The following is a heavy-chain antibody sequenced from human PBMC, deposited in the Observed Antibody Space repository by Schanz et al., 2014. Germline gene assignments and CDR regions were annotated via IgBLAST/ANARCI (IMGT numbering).Heavy chain of an antibody. Sequence: EVQLLESGGGLVQPGGSLRLSCASSGFSFTTYAMSWVRQAPGKGLEWVSSISSGGGSTYYADSVKGRFTISRDNSKNTLYLQMKSLRAEDTAVYYCARVHIATYHYNSPGAFDIWGQGTRVTVSS. CDR2: ISSGGGST. D-gene: IGHD3-10*01. CDR3: ARVHIATYHYNSPGAFDI. CDR1: GFSFTTYA. J-gene: IGHJ3*02. V-gene: IGHV3-23*01.